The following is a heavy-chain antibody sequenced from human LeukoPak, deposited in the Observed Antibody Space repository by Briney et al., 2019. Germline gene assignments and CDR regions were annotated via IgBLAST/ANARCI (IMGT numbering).Heavy chain of an antibody. D-gene: IGHD2-8*01. J-gene: IGHJ4*02. V-gene: IGHV3-21*04. Sequence: GGSLRLSCAVSGFTFSNAWMSWVRQAPGKGLEWVSSISSSSSYIYYADSVKGRFTISRDNAKNSLYLQMNSLKTEDTAVYYCRGTSMLGEGHSDYWGQGTLVTVSS. CDR2: ISSSSSYI. CDR1: GFTFSNAW. CDR3: RGTSMLGEGHSDY.